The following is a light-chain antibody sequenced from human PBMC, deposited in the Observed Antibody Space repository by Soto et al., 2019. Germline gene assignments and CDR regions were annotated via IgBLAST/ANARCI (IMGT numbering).Light chain of an antibody. CDR2: GAY. Sequence: SVLTQSPGTLSVSPGERATLSCRSSQSVSSSYLAWYQQKPGQAPRLLIYGAYIRATGITDRFSGSGSGTDFTLTISRLEPEDFAVYYCQPYGSSPWTFGQGTKVDIK. V-gene: IGKV3-20*01. CDR1: QSVSSSY. J-gene: IGKJ1*01. CDR3: QPYGSSPWT.